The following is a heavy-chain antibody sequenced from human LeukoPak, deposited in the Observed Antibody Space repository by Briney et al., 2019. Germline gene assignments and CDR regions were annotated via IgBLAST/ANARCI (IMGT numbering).Heavy chain of an antibody. V-gene: IGHV3-7*05. Sequence: GGSLRLSCAASGFTFSSHWMSWVRQAPGKGLEWVAIIKTDGSEEDYVDAVKGRFTISRDNAKNCLYLQMNNLRAEDTAVYYCARGPPADTVTSYFDYWGQGTLVTVSS. J-gene: IGHJ4*02. CDR2: IKTDGSEE. D-gene: IGHD4-11*01. CDR3: ARGPPADTVTSYFDY. CDR1: GFTFSSHW.